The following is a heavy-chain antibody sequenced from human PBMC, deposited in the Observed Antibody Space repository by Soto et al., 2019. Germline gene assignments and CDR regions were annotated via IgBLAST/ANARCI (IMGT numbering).Heavy chain of an antibody. CDR1: GYTFTSYA. J-gene: IGHJ5*02. CDR3: ASEPLCGCVCYDRWLDP. CDR2: SNIGNGNT. D-gene: IGHD2-21*02. Sequence: QVQLVQSGAEVKKPGASVRVSCRTSGYTFTSYAIHWVRQAPGQGLEWMAWSNIGNGNTKYSHKFQGRVTVSRDTSASTAYVELSSMRSEDTAVYCWASEPLCGCVCYDRWLDPWGQGNLVTVSS. V-gene: IGHV1-3*04.